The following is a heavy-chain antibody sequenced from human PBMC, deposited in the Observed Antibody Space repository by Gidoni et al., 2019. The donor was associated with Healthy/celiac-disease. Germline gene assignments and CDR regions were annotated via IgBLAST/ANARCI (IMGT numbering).Heavy chain of an antibody. CDR2: IYPGDSDT. V-gene: IGHV5-51*03. J-gene: IGHJ6*02. CDR1: GYSFTSYW. CDR3: ARGGDPGIVVVPAANFPDTYYYYGMDV. D-gene: IGHD2-2*01. Sequence: EVQLVQSGAEVKKPGESLKISCKGSGYSFTSYWIGWVRQMPGKGLEWMGIIYPGDSDTRYSPSFQGQVTISTDKSISTAYLQWSSLKASDTAMYYCARGGDPGIVVVPAANFPDTYYYYGMDVWGQGTTVTVSS.